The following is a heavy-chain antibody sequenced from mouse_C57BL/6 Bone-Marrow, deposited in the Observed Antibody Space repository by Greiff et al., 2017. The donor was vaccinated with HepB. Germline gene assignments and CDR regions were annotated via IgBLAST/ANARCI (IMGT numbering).Heavy chain of an antibody. D-gene: IGHD2-4*01. Sequence: VKVVESGAELMKPGASVKLSCKATGYTFTGYWIEWVKQRPGHGLEWIGEILPGSGSTNYNEKFKGKATFTADTSSNSAYMQLSSLTTEDSAIYYCARLDDYDGDWYFDVWGTGTTVTVSS. CDR1: GYTFTGYW. J-gene: IGHJ1*03. V-gene: IGHV1-9*01. CDR2: ILPGSGST. CDR3: ARLDDYDGDWYFDV.